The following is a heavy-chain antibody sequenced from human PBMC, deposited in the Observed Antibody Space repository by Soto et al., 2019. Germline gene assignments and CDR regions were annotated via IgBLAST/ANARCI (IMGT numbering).Heavy chain of an antibody. CDR1: GFTFSSYA. D-gene: IGHD3-10*01. CDR2: ISYDGSNK. J-gene: IGHJ5*02. V-gene: IGHV3-30-3*01. Sequence: QVQLVESGGGVVQPGRSLRLSCAASGFTFSSYAMHWVRQAPGKGLEWVAVISYDGSNKYYADSVKGRFTISRDNSKNTLYLQMNSLSAEDTAVYYCARGCRGFRFDPWGQGTLVTVSS. CDR3: ARGCRGFRFDP.